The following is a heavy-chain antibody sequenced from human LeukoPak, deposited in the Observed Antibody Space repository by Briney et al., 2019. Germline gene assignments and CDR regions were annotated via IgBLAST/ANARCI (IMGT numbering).Heavy chain of an antibody. CDR2: ISYDGSNK. Sequence: PGGSLRLSCAASGFTFSSYAMHWVRQAPGKGLEWVAVISYDGSNKYYADSVKGRFTISRDNFKNTLYLQMNSLRAEDTAVYYCAKDSNYYYYASGSPDYWGQGTLVTVSS. J-gene: IGHJ4*02. V-gene: IGHV3-30-3*01. D-gene: IGHD3-10*01. CDR3: AKDSNYYYYASGSPDY. CDR1: GFTFSSYA.